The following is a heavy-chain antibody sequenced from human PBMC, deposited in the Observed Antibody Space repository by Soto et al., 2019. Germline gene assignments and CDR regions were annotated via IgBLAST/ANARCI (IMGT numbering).Heavy chain of an antibody. D-gene: IGHD1-26*01. CDR2: ISGLGGSI. CDR1: GFTFSSFS. Sequence: EVQLLESGGGLVQPGGSLRLSCAASGFTFSSFSLSWVRQAPGKGLELVSGISGLGGSIYYADSVKGRFTISRDNSKNTLYLQMTSLRAEDTAVYYCSKSNGDTWERYFFDFWGQGTLVTVSS. CDR3: SKSNGDTWERYFFDF. V-gene: IGHV3-23*01. J-gene: IGHJ4*02.